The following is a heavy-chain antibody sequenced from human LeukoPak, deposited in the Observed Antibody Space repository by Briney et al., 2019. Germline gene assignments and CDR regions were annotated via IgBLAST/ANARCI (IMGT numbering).Heavy chain of an antibody. CDR2: ISGDGSST. CDR3: ARTRWLHLDS. CDR1: EFTLSSYW. Sequence: GGSLRLSCAASEFTLSSYWMHWVRQAPGKGLVWVSRISGDGSSTSYADSVKGRFTISRDNAKNTLYLQMNSLRAEDTAVYYCARTRWLHLDSWGQGTLVTVSS. J-gene: IGHJ4*02. D-gene: IGHD5-24*01. V-gene: IGHV3-74*01.